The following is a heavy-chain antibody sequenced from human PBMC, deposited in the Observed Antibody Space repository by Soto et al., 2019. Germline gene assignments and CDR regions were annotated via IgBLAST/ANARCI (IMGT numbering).Heavy chain of an antibody. V-gene: IGHV3-72*01. J-gene: IGHJ4*02. CDR2: SRSRVDKYAT. Sequence: EVQLLESGGGLVQPGGSLRLSCATSGITFSDHDMDWFRQAPGKGLEWLGRSRSRVDKYATDYAASVRSRFTFSRDDAKSSLSLQMRSLKTGDTAMYYCVLWVRGLINYWGQGTLVTVSS. CDR1: GITFSDHD. D-gene: IGHD3-10*01. CDR3: VLWVRGLINY.